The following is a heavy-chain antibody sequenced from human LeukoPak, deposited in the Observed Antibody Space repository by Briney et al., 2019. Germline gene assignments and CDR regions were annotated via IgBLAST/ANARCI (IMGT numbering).Heavy chain of an antibody. D-gene: IGHD2-2*01. CDR1: GYTFTGYY. Sequence: GASVKVSCKASGYTFTGYYMHWVRQAPGQGLEWMGWINPNSGGTNYAQKFQGRVTMTRDTSISTAYMELSRLRSDDTAVYYCARDNGPKRYCSSTSCYHLLDYWGQGTLVTVSS. CDR3: ARDNGPKRYCSSTSCYHLLDY. CDR2: INPNSGGT. V-gene: IGHV1-2*02. J-gene: IGHJ4*02.